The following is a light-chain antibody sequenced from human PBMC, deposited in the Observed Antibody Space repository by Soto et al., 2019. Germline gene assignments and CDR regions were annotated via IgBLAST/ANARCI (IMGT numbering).Light chain of an antibody. CDR3: QHMRT. CDR1: QAISHY. CDR2: AAS. Sequence: DIQMAQSPSAMSASVGDRVTITCRARQAISHYFAWFHQRPGKVPKRLIYAASTLQSGVPSRFSGSGSGTEFTLTISSLQPDDFGSYYCQHMRTFGQGTKVDIK. J-gene: IGKJ1*01. V-gene: IGKV1-17*03.